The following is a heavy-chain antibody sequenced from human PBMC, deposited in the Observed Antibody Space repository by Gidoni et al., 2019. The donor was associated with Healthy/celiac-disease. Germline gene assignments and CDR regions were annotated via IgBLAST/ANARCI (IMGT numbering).Heavy chain of an antibody. CDR2: IIPIFGTA. J-gene: IGHJ4*02. CDR1: GGTFSSYA. V-gene: IGHV1-69*01. Sequence: QVQLVQSGAEVKKPGSSVKVSSKASGGTFSSYAISWVRQAPGQGLEWMGGIIPIFGTANYAQKFQGRVTITADESTSTAYMELSSLRSEDTAVYYCARDRRDGDARGYYFDYWGQGTLVTVSS. D-gene: IGHD4-17*01. CDR3: ARDRRDGDARGYYFDY.